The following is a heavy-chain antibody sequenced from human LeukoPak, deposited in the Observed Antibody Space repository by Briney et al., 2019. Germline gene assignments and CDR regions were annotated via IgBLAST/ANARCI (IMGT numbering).Heavy chain of an antibody. CDR3: AKRGGLRQDYYMDV. Sequence: SVRVSCKAFGGSFSSYAISWVRQAPGQGLEWMGRIIPIFGTANYAQNFRGRVTITADITSNTAYMELSSLTSEDTAVYFCAKRGGLRQDYYMDVWGNGTTVTVSS. CDR2: IIPIFGTA. V-gene: IGHV1-69*06. D-gene: IGHD3-16*01. J-gene: IGHJ6*03. CDR1: GGSFSSYA.